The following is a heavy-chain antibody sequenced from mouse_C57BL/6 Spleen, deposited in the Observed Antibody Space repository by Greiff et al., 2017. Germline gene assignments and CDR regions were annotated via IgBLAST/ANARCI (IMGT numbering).Heavy chain of an antibody. J-gene: IGHJ4*01. Sequence: EVQLVEPGGDLVKPGGSLKLSCAASGFTFSSYGMSWVRQTPDKRLAWVATISSRGSYTYYPDSVTGRFTISRDNAKPTLYLQLSSLKSEDPAMYYCARRRYYGSQSFMGYWGQGASVTVSS. V-gene: IGHV5-6*01. CDR2: ISSRGSYT. CDR3: ARRRYYGSQSFMGY. D-gene: IGHD1-1*01. CDR1: GFTFSSYG.